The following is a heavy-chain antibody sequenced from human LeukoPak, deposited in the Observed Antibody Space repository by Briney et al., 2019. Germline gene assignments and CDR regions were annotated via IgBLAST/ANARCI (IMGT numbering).Heavy chain of an antibody. J-gene: IGHJ6*03. Sequence: ASVKVSCKASGYTFTSYGISWVRQAPGQGLEWMGWISAYNGNTNYAQKLQGRVTMTTDTSTSTAYMELRSLRSDDTAVYYCARAGIAAAGRVGGDYYYYYYMDVWGKGTTVTVSS. CDR1: GYTFTSYG. CDR3: ARAGIAAAGRVGGDYYYYYYMDV. V-gene: IGHV1-18*01. D-gene: IGHD6-13*01. CDR2: ISAYNGNT.